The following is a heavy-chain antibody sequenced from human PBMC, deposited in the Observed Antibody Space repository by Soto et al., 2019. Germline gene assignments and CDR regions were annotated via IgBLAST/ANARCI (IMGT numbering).Heavy chain of an antibody. D-gene: IGHD6-13*01. V-gene: IGHV3-74*01. J-gene: IGHJ2*01. CDR3: ARDRSRIAAAGTNPHWYFDL. CDR1: GFTFSSYW. CDR2: INSDGSST. Sequence: GGSLRLSCAASGFTFSSYWMHWVRQAPGKGLVWVSRINSDGSSTSYADSVKGRFTISRDNAKNTLYLQMNSLRAEDTAVYYCARDRSRIAAAGTNPHWYFDLWGRGTLVTVSS.